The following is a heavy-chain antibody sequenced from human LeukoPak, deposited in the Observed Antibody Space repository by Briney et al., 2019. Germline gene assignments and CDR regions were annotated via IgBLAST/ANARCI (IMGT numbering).Heavy chain of an antibody. V-gene: IGHV1-8*03. D-gene: IGHD1-1*01. Sequence: ASVKVSCKASGYTFTSYDINWVRQATGQGLEWMGWMNPNSGNTGYAQKFQGRVTITRNTSISTAYMELSSLRSEDTAVYYCARDQTGTLLTHAFDIWGQGTMVTVSS. J-gene: IGHJ3*02. CDR3: ARDQTGTLLTHAFDI. CDR1: GYTFTSYD. CDR2: MNPNSGNT.